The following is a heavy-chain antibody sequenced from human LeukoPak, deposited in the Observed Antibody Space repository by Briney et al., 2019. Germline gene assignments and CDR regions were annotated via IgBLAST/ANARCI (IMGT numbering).Heavy chain of an antibody. CDR1: GYPFTSYA. D-gene: IGHD6-19*01. J-gene: IGHJ4*02. V-gene: IGHV1-3*01. CDR3: ARGQYSSGWYGIDY. CDR2: INAGNGNT. Sequence: ASVKVSCKASGYPFTSYAMHWVRQAPGQRLEWMGWINAGNGNTKYSQKFQGRVTITRDTSASTAYMELSSLRSEVTAVYYCARGQYSSGWYGIDYWGQGTLVTVSS.